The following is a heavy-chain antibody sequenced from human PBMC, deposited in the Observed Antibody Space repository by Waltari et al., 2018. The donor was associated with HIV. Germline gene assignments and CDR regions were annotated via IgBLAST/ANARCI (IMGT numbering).Heavy chain of an antibody. CDR1: GFTFDAYA. V-gene: IGHV3-9*01. J-gene: IGHJ5*02. D-gene: IGHD1-1*01. Sequence: EVQLVESGGGLVQPGRSLSLSCSASGFTFDAYAMHWVRQAPGKGLEWVSSISWNSVRITYADSVRGRFTVTRDNAKNDLYLQMNSLRPDDTAFDYCAREPMYNGFDPWGQGSLVTVSS. CDR3: AREPMYNGFDP. CDR2: ISWNSVRI.